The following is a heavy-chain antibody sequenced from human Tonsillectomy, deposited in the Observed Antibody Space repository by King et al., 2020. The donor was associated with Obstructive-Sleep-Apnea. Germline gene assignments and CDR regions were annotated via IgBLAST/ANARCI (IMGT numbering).Heavy chain of an antibody. CDR1: GFTFSNAW. CDR3: TTEITELWFGELSYYYGMDV. Sequence: VQLVESGGGLVKPGGSLRLSCAASGFTFSNAWMSWVRQAPGKGLEWVGRIKSKTDGGTTDYAAPVKGRFTISRDDSKNTLYMQMNSLTTECTAVDYCTTEITELWFGELSYYYGMDVWGQGTTVTVSS. D-gene: IGHD3-10*01. J-gene: IGHJ6*02. V-gene: IGHV3-15*01. CDR2: IKSKTDGGTT.